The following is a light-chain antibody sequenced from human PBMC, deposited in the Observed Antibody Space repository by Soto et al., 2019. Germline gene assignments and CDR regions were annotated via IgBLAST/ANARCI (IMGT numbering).Light chain of an antibody. CDR3: QQRSNWRGT. Sequence: EIVLTQSPATLSFSPGERATLSCRASQSINKYLAWYQQKPGQAPRLLIYDASNRATGIPARFSGSGSGTDFTLTSTSLEPEDFAVYYCQQRSNWRGTFGGGTKVES. CDR1: QSINKY. CDR2: DAS. V-gene: IGKV3-11*01. J-gene: IGKJ4*01.